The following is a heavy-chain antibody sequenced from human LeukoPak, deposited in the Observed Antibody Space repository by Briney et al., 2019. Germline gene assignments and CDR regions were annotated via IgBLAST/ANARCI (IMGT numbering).Heavy chain of an antibody. Sequence: GGSLRLSCAASGFTFSSYSMNWVRQAPGKGLEWVSSISSSSSYIYYADSVKGRFTISRDNAKNSLYLQMNSLRAEDTAVYYCARDPNTYNYGSGSYGSAWGQGTLVTVSS. J-gene: IGHJ5*02. V-gene: IGHV3-21*01. CDR2: ISSSSSYI. CDR1: GFTFSSYS. D-gene: IGHD3-10*01. CDR3: ARDPNTYNYGSGSYGSA.